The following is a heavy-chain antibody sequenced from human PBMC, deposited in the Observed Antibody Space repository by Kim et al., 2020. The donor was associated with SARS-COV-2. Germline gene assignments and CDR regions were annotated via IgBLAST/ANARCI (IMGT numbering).Heavy chain of an antibody. J-gene: IGHJ6*03. CDR2: INTNTGNP. CDR1: GYTFTSYA. V-gene: IGHV7-4-1*02. Sequence: ASVKVSCKASGYTFTSYAMNWLRQAPGQGLEWMGWINTNTGNPTYAQGFTGRFVFSLDTSVSTAYLQISSLKAEDTAVYYCARDGLLWFGELLYYYYMDVWGKGTTVTVSS. CDR3: ARDGLLWFGELLYYYYMDV. D-gene: IGHD3-10*01.